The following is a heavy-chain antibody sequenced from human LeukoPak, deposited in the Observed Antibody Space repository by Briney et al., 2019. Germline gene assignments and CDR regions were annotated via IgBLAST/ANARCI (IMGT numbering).Heavy chain of an antibody. D-gene: IGHD2-21*01. J-gene: IGHJ6*03. Sequence: AEESLKISCKGSGYSFTSYWIGWVRQMPGKGLEWMGIIYPGDSDTRYSPSFQGQVTISTDKSISTAYLQWSSLKASDTAMYYCARHTLFDAYYYYMDVWGKGTTVTVSS. CDR3: ARHTLFDAYYYYMDV. V-gene: IGHV5-51*01. CDR1: GYSFTSYW. CDR2: IYPGDSDT.